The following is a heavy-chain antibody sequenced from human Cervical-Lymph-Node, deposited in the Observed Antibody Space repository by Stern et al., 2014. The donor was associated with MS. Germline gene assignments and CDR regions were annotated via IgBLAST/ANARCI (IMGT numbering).Heavy chain of an antibody. CDR3: ARDGGGARYSSSWSTY. D-gene: IGHD6-13*01. CDR2: NSAYNGNT. CDR1: GYTFTSYG. J-gene: IGHJ4*02. Sequence: VQLVESGAEVKKHGASGKVSCKASGYTFTSYGISWVRPAPGHGLEWMGGNSAYNGNTNYAQKLQGRVTMTTDTSTSTAYMELRSLRSDDTAVYYCARDGGGARYSSSWSTYWGQGTLVTVSS. V-gene: IGHV1-18*04.